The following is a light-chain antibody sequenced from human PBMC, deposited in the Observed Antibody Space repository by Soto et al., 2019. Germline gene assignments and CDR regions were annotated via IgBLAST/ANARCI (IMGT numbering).Light chain of an antibody. Sequence: QTVLTQPPPASGSPGQSFTISCTGTNNDIGVYDFVSWYQHHPGKAPRLIIYEVVRRPAGVPDRFSGSKSGNTASLTVSGLQAADEADYFCKSYAGSNTYVFGSGTKVTVL. CDR1: NNDIGVYDF. J-gene: IGLJ1*01. CDR2: EVV. CDR3: KSYAGSNTYV. V-gene: IGLV2-8*01.